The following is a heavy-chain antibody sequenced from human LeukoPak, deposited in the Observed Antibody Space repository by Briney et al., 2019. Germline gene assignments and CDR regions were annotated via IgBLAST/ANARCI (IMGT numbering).Heavy chain of an antibody. D-gene: IGHD4-17*01. J-gene: IGHJ3*02. CDR3: AGETVTMRGTDGFDI. V-gene: IGHV3-30*03. Sequence: GRSLRLSCAASGFTFSSYGLHWVRQAPGKGLEWVAVISYDGSNKHYADSVKGRFTVSRDNSKNTLYLQMNSLRAEDTAVYYCAGETVTMRGTDGFDIWGQGTMVTVFS. CDR1: GFTFSSYG. CDR2: ISYDGSNK.